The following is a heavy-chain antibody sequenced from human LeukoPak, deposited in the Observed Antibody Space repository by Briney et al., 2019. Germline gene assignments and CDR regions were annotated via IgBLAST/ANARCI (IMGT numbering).Heavy chain of an antibody. CDR1: GGSISSSSYY. D-gene: IGHD4-17*01. CDR2: IYYSGST. V-gene: IGHV4-39*07. CDR3: ARISLYGDYHNWYFDL. J-gene: IGHJ2*01. Sequence: SETLSLTCTVSGGSISSSSYYWGWIRQPPGKGLEWIGSIYYSGSTYYNPSLKSRVTISVDTSKNQFSLKLSSVTAADTAVYYCARISLYGDYHNWYFDLWGRGTLVTVSS.